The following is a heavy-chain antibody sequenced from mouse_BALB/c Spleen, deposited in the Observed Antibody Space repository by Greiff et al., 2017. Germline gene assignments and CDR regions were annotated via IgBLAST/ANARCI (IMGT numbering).Heavy chain of an antibody. Sequence: EVKLVESGGGLVKLGGSLKLSCAASGFTFSSYYMSWVRQTPEKRLELVAAINSNGGSTYYPDTVKGRFTISRDNAKNTLYLQMSSLKSEDTALYYCARRTTTPYYFDYWGQGTALTVSS. J-gene: IGHJ2*01. D-gene: IGHD1-1*01. V-gene: IGHV5-6-2*01. CDR1: GFTFSSYY. CDR3: ARRTTTPYYFDY. CDR2: INSNGGST.